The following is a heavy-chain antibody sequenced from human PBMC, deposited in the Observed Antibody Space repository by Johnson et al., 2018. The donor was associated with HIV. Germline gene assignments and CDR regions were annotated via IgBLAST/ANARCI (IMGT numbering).Heavy chain of an antibody. Sequence: VQVVESGGGLVQPGGSLRLSCAASGFTFSTHDMHWVRQASGKGLEWVSAIGTAGDTYYPGSVKGRFTISRDNSKNMLYLQMNSLRAEDTAMYYCARDGLDAFDIWGQGTMVTVSS. CDR3: ARDGLDAFDI. CDR1: GFTFSTHD. V-gene: IGHV3-13*01. J-gene: IGHJ3*02. CDR2: IGTAGDT.